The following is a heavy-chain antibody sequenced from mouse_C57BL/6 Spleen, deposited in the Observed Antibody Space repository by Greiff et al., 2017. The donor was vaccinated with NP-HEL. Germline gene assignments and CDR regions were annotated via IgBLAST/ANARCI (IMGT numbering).Heavy chain of an antibody. D-gene: IGHD2-5*01. J-gene: IGHJ2*01. Sequence: VQLQQPGAELVKPGASVKMSCKASGYTFTSYWITWVKQRPGQGLEWIGDIYPGSGSTNYIEKFKSKATLTVDTSSSTAYMQLSSLTSEDSAVDYCSRWGFYSNVLDYWGQGTTLTVSS. CDR1: GYTFTSYW. V-gene: IGHV1-55*01. CDR2: IYPGSGST. CDR3: SRWGFYSNVLDY.